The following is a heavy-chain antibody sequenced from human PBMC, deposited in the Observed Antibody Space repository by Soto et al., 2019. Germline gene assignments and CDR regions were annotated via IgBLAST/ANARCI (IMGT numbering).Heavy chain of an antibody. CDR2: IYYSGST. V-gene: IGHV4-30-4*01. CDR3: AGFFFPILEGFPPHVSFFAS. D-gene: IGHD3-3*01. Sequence: SETLSLTCTVSGGSISSGDYYWSWIRQPPGKGLEWIGYIYYSGSTYYNPSLKSRVTISVDTSKNQFSLKLSSVTAADTAVYYCAGFFFPILEGFPPHVSFFASGGKGTLVPVSS. CDR1: GGSISSGDYY. J-gene: IGHJ4*02.